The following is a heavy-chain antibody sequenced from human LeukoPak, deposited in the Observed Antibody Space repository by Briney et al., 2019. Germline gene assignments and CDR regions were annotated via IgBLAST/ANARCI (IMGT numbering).Heavy chain of an antibody. D-gene: IGHD2-15*01. J-gene: IGHJ4*02. V-gene: IGHV3-7*03. CDR1: EFTFSSYW. CDR2: IKQDGSEK. CDR3: ARDGGYCSGGTCYSTH. Sequence: GPLRLSCAASEFTFSSYWMSWVRQAPGKGLEWVASIKQDGSEKYYVDSVRGRFTISRDNANNSLYLQMNCLRAEDTAMYYCARDGGYCSGGTCYSTHWGQGSLVTVSS.